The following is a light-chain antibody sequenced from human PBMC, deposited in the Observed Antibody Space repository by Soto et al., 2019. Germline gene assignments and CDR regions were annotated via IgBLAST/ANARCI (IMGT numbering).Light chain of an antibody. CDR1: QSVSSN. CDR2: GAS. V-gene: IGKV3-15*01. J-gene: IGKJ4*01. CDR3: QQYNNWPALT. Sequence: EIVMMQSPATLSVSPGERATLSCRASQSVSSNLAWFQQKPGKAPRLLIYGASSRATGIPARFSGSGSGTEFTLTISSLQSEDFALYFCQQYNNWPALTFGGGTKVEIK.